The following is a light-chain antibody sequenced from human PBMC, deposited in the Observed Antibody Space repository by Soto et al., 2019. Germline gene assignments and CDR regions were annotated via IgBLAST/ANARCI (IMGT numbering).Light chain of an antibody. CDR3: SSYTSSSTLYV. V-gene: IGLV2-14*01. J-gene: IGLJ1*01. CDR2: EVS. CDR1: SSDVGGYNY. Sequence: QSVLTQPASVSGSPGQSITISCTGTSSDVGGYNYVSWYQQHPGKAPKLMIYEVSKQPSGVSNRFSGSKSGNTASLTISGLQAEDEADYYCSSYTSSSTLYVFGTGTKVTVL.